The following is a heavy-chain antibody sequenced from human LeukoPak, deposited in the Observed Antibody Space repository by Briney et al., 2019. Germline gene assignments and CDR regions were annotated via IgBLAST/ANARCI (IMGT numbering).Heavy chain of an antibody. V-gene: IGHV3-21*01. CDR3: AREWTGLRSHYFDY. J-gene: IGHJ4*02. CDR1: GFTFSSYS. D-gene: IGHD4-17*01. Sequence: NTGGSLRLSCAASGFTFSSYSMNWVRQAPGKGLEWVSSITSSSSYIYYADSVKGRFTISRDNAKNSLYLQMNSLRAEDTAVYYCAREWTGLRSHYFDYWGQGTLVTVSS. CDR2: ITSSSSYI.